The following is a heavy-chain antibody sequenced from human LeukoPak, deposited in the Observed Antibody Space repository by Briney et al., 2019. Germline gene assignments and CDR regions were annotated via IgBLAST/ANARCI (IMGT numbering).Heavy chain of an antibody. V-gene: IGHV3-9*01. CDR1: GFTFDDYA. CDR3: AKGRDRYQLLSKNWFDP. CDR2: ISWNSGSI. J-gene: IGHJ5*02. D-gene: IGHD2-2*01. Sequence: GGSLRLSCAASGFTFDDYAMHWVRQAPGKGLEWVSGISWNSGSIGYADSVKGRFTISRDNAKDSLYLQMNSLRAEDTALYYCAKGRDRYQLLSKNWFDPWGQGTLVTVSS.